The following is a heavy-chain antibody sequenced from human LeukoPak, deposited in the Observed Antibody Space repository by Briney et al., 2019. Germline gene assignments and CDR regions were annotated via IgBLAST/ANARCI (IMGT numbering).Heavy chain of an antibody. Sequence: GGSLTLSCRGCGYSFTSYWIIWVRQMPGGGLEWMGRIDPSDAYTNSRPSLKGHVTISANNSISTAYLQWSRRKPSDSAMYNCAKLEYTSGWNPDYWGQGTLVTVSS. D-gene: IGHD6-19*01. V-gene: IGHV5-10-1*01. CDR2: IDPSDAYT. J-gene: IGHJ4*02. CDR1: GYSFTSYW. CDR3: AKLEYTSGWNPDY.